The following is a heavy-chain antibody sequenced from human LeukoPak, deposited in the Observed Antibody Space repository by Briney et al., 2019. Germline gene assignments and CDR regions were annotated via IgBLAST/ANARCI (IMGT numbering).Heavy chain of an antibody. CDR3: ARDRCSGGSCDNWFDP. CDR1: GYTFTSYA. D-gene: IGHD2-15*01. V-gene: IGHV7-4-1*02. Sequence: ASVKVSCKASGYTFTSYAMSWVRQAPGQGLEWMGWINTNTGNPTYAQGFTGRFVFSLDTSVSTAYLQISSLKAEDTAVYYCARDRCSGGSCDNWFDPWGQGTLVTVSS. J-gene: IGHJ5*02. CDR2: INTNTGNP.